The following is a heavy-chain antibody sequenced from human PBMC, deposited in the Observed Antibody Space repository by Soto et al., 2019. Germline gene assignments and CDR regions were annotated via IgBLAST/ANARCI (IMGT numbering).Heavy chain of an antibody. CDR3: ARAGGAARSSFDS. J-gene: IGHJ4*02. D-gene: IGHD6-6*01. CDR2: INPSGGGT. V-gene: IGHV1-46*01. CDR1: VYTFTSYY. Sequence: XSVNVSCQASVYTFTSYYMHWVRQAPGQGLEWMGIINPSGGGTSYAQKFQDRVTMTRDTSTSTGYMELSSLRSEDTAVYYCARAGGAARSSFDSWGQGTLVTVSS.